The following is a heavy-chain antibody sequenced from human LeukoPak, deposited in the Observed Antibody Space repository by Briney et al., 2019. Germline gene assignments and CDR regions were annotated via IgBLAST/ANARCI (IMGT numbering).Heavy chain of an antibody. Sequence: PGGSLRLSCAASGFTFSTYWMHWVRQAPGKGLVWVSHINNNGTNTNYAESVKGRFTISRDNAKNMVYLQMHSLRPEDTAMYYCTRDVVCGGNCYFDAFDIWGQGTMVTVSS. CDR3: TRDVVCGGNCYFDAFDI. J-gene: IGHJ3*02. CDR1: GFTFSTYW. V-gene: IGHV3-74*01. CDR2: INNNGTNT. D-gene: IGHD2-15*01.